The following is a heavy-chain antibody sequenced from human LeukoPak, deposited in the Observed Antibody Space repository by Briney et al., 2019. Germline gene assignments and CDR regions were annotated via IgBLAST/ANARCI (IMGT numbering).Heavy chain of an antibody. CDR3: ASRGGPGDYYYYGMDV. V-gene: IGHV4-59*08. J-gene: IGHJ6*02. CDR1: GGSISSYY. CDR2: IYYSGST. D-gene: IGHD2-15*01. Sequence: SETLSLTCTVSGGSISSYYWSWIRQPPGKGLEWIGYIYYSGSTNYNPSLKSRVTISVDTSKNQSSLKMRSVTAADTAVYYCASRGGPGDYYYYGMDVWGQGTTVTVSS.